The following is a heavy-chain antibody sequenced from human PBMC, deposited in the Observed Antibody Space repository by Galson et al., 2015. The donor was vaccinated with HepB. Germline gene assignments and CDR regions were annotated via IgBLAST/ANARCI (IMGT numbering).Heavy chain of an antibody. J-gene: IGHJ2*01. D-gene: IGHD2-2*02. CDR3: ARVPPSRYCSSTSCYTDWYFDL. CDR2: IIPIFGTA. V-gene: IGHV1-69*13. CDR1: GGTFSSYA. Sequence: SVKVSCKASGGTFSSYAISWVRQAPGQGLEWMGGIIPIFGTANYAQKFQGRVTITADESTSTAYMELSSLRSEDTAVYYCARVPPSRYCSSTSCYTDWYFDLWGRGTLVTVSS.